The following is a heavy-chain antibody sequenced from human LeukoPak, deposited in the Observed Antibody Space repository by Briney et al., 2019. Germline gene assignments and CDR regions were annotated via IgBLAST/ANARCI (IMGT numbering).Heavy chain of an antibody. Sequence: SETLSLTCAVYGGSFSGYYSSWIRQPPGKGLEWIGEINHSGSTNYNPSLKSRVTISVDTSKNQFSLKLSSVTAADTAVYYCASVTIGYSYGFCDYWGQGTLVTVSS. CDR2: INHSGST. D-gene: IGHD5-18*01. CDR3: ASVTIGYSYGFCDY. V-gene: IGHV4-34*01. J-gene: IGHJ4*02. CDR1: GGSFSGYY.